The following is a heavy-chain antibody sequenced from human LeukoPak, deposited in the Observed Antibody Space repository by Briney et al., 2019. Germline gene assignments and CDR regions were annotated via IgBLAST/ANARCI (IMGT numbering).Heavy chain of an antibody. Sequence: SETLSLTCTVSGGSISSYYWSWIRQPPGKGLEWIGYIYYSGSTNYNPSLKSRDTISVDTSKNQFSLKLSSVTAADTAVYYCARVGSGSYYNRGYYGMDVWGQGTTVTVSS. V-gene: IGHV4-59*01. CDR1: GGSISSYY. D-gene: IGHD3-10*01. CDR2: IYYSGST. CDR3: ARVGSGSYYNRGYYGMDV. J-gene: IGHJ6*02.